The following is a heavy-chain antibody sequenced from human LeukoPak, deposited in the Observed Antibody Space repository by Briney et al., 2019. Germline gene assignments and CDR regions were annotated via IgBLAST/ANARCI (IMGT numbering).Heavy chain of an antibody. CDR3: ARLASYYYDSSGYLHAFDI. CDR2: IYYSGSN. Sequence: SETLSLTCTVSGGSISSYSWSWIRQPPGKGLEWIGYIYYSGSNNYNPSLKSRATISVDTSKNQFSLKLSSVTAADTAVYYCARLASYYYDSSGYLHAFDIWGQGTMVTVSS. V-gene: IGHV4-59*01. J-gene: IGHJ3*02. CDR1: GGSISSYS. D-gene: IGHD3-22*01.